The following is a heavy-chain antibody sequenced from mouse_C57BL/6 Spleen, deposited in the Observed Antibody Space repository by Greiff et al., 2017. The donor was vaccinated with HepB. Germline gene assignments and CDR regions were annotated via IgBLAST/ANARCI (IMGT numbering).Heavy chain of an antibody. CDR1: GFTFSSYA. J-gene: IGHJ2*01. V-gene: IGHV5-4*01. CDR3: ARDRGFTTVVAFDY. D-gene: IGHD1-1*01. CDR2: ISDGGSYT. Sequence: EVQLQESGGGLVKPGGSLKLSCAASGFTFSSYAMSWVRQTPEKRLEWVATISDGGSYTYYPDNVKGRFTISRDNAKNNLYLQMSHLKSEDTAMYYCARDRGFTTVVAFDYWGQGTTLTVSS.